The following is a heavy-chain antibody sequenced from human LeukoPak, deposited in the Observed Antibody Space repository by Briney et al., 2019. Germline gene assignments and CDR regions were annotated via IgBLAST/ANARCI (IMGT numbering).Heavy chain of an antibody. D-gene: IGHD3-22*01. J-gene: IGHJ4*02. CDR3: VRDYDISGPQKTFFDY. Sequence: SCAASGFTFSSYAISWVRQAPGQGLEWMGGIIPIFGTANYAQKFQGRVTITADESTSTAYMELSSLRSEDTAVYYCVRDYDISGPQKTFFDYWGQGTLVTVSS. CDR1: GFTFSSYA. CDR2: IIPIFGTA. V-gene: IGHV1-69*01.